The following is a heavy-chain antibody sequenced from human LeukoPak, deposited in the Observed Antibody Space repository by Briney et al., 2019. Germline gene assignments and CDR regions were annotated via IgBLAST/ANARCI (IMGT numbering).Heavy chain of an antibody. Sequence: GGSLRLSCVTSGFTFSSYWMYWVRQAPGKGLVWVSRINHDGSTTNYADSVKGRFTISRDNSKNTLYLQMNSLRAEDTAVYYCAKSLSGGGYYFEYWGQGTLVTVSS. V-gene: IGHV3-74*01. D-gene: IGHD3-10*01. J-gene: IGHJ4*02. CDR1: GFTFSSYW. CDR3: AKSLSGGGYYFEY. CDR2: INHDGSTT.